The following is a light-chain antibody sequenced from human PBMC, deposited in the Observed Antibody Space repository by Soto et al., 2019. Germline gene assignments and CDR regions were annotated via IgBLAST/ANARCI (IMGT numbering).Light chain of an antibody. CDR2: GAT. CDR3: QQYSKWPLT. CDR1: QTVRDN. V-gene: IGKV3D-15*01. J-gene: IGKJ4*01. Sequence: EVVMTQSPATLSVSPGERATLSCRASQTVRDNLGWYQQKPGQPHRLLIYGATTRATGIPARFSGSGSGTEFTLTISSLQSEDFAVYYCQQYSKWPLTFGGGTKVDIK.